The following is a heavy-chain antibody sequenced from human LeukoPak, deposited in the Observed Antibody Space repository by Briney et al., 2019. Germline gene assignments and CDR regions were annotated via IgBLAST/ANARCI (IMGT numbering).Heavy chain of an antibody. CDR2: ISGSGGST. CDR3: AKDRNSGSYEGGEDFDY. Sequence: PGGSRRLSCAASGFTFSSYAMSWVRQAPGKGLEWVSAISGSGGSTYYADSVKGRFTISRDNSKNTLYLQMNSLRAEDTAVYYCAKDRNSGSYEGGEDFDYWGQGTLVTVSS. V-gene: IGHV3-23*01. J-gene: IGHJ4*02. D-gene: IGHD1-26*01. CDR1: GFTFSSYA.